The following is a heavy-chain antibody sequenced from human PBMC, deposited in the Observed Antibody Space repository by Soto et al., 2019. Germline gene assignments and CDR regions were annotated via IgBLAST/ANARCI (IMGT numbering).Heavy chain of an antibody. Sequence: QVQLHQWGTGLLKPSETLSLTCSVSGESFSGYFWTWIRQPPGKGLEWIGEIDYSGATHYNASVKSRVSMSVDTTKKQVSLKVTSVTAADTAVYYCARGGITPSMFFFDYWGQGTLVIVSS. CDR3: ARGGITPSMFFFDY. D-gene: IGHD3-10*02. V-gene: IGHV4-34*01. J-gene: IGHJ4*02. CDR2: IDYSGAT. CDR1: GESFSGYF.